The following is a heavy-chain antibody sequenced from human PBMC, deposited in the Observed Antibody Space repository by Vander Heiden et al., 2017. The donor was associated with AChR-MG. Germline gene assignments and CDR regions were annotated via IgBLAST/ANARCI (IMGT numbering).Heavy chain of an antibody. Sequence: QITLKESGPTLVKPTQTLTLTCTFSGFSLSTSGVGVGWIRQPPGKALEWLALIYWDDDKRYSPSLKSRLTITKDTSKNQVVLTMTNMDPVDTATYYCAHRPRPLSSTAGRVWYFDLWGRGTLVTVSS. V-gene: IGHV2-5*02. J-gene: IGHJ2*01. CDR3: AHRPRPLSSTAGRVWYFDL. D-gene: IGHD4-17*01. CDR1: GFSLSTSGVG. CDR2: IYWDDDK.